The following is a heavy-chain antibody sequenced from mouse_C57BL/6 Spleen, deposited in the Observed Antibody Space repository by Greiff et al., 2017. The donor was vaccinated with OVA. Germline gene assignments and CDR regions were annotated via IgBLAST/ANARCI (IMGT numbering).Heavy chain of an antibody. V-gene: IGHV1-61*01. Sequence: QVQLQQPGAELVRPGSSVKLSCKASGYTFTSYWMDWVKQRPGQGLEWIGNIYPSDSDTHYNQKFKDKATLTVDKSSSTAYMQLSSLTSEDSEVDDGEREGVRTAWCAYWGQGTLVTVSA. D-gene: IGHD2-12*01. CDR2: IYPSDSDT. J-gene: IGHJ3*01. CDR3: EREGVRTAWCAY. CDR1: GYTFTSYW.